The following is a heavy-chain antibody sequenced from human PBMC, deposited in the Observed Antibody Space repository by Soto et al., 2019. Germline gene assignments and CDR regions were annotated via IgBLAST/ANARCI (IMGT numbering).Heavy chain of an antibody. D-gene: IGHD3-3*01. V-gene: IGHV3-7*05. CDR1: GFTFSSYW. CDR2: IKQDGSEK. Sequence: EVQLVESGGGLVQPGGSLRLSCAASGFTFSSYWMSWVRQAPGKGLEWVANIKQDGSEKYYVDSVKGRFTISRDNAKNSLYLQMNSLRAEDTAVYYCESLYDFWSGYSSPQWFDPWGQGTLVTVSS. J-gene: IGHJ5*02. CDR3: ESLYDFWSGYSSPQWFDP.